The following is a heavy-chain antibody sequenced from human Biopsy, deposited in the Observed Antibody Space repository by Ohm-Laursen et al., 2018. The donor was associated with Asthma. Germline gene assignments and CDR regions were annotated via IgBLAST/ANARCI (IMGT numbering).Heavy chain of an antibody. CDR1: GSSINNFY. V-gene: IGHV4-59*01. CDR2: VYYSGST. CDR3: ARGVDRVTGLLDHFDS. D-gene: IGHD2-21*02. J-gene: IGHJ4*02. Sequence: TLSLTCTVSGSSINNFYWSWIRQPPGKGLESIGHVYYSGSTNYNPSLKSRVTISIDASKNQFSLKLTSVTAADTAVCYCARGVDRVTGLLDHFDSWGQGTLVTVSS.